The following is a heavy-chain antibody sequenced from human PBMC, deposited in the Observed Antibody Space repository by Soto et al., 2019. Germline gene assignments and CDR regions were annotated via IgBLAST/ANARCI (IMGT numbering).Heavy chain of an antibody. Sequence: EVQLVESGGALVKPGGSLRLSCAASGFTFSNAWMSWVRLAPGKGLEWVGRIKSKTDGGTTDYAAAVEGRFTISREDSKNTVYLQMDSLKTEDTAVYYCATKRTGITTIGPGYWGQGTLVTVSS. V-gene: IGHV3-15*02. CDR3: ATKRTGITTIGPGY. J-gene: IGHJ4*02. D-gene: IGHD1-20*01. CDR1: GFTFSNAW. CDR2: IKSKTDGGTT.